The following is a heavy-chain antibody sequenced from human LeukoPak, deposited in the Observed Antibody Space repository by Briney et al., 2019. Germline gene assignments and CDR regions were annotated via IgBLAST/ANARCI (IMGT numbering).Heavy chain of an antibody. D-gene: IGHD1-26*01. CDR2: IYHSGST. CDR3: ARDSGSHYFDY. V-gene: IGHV4-30-2*01. CDR1: GGSLSSSSYY. J-gene: IGHJ4*02. Sequence: SETLSLTCTVSGGSLSSSSYYWSWIRQPPGKGLEWIGYIYHSGSTYYNPSLKSRVTISVDRSKNQFSLKLSSVTAADTAVYYCARDSGSHYFDYWGQGTLVTVSS.